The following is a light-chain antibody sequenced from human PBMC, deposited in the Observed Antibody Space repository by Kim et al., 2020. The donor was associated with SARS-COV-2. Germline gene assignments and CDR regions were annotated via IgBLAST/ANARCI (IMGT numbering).Light chain of an antibody. CDR3: QQYSSSPYT. J-gene: IGKJ2*01. Sequence: SASAGARVTITCRASQTIGSWLAWFQQKPGKAPKLLIYKASSLQSGVPSRFSGSGSGTEFTLTISSLQPDDFATYYCQQYSSSPYTFGQGTKLEIK. CDR1: QTIGSW. V-gene: IGKV1-5*03. CDR2: KAS.